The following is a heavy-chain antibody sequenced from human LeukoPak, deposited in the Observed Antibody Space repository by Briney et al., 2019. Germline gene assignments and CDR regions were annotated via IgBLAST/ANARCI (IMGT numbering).Heavy chain of an antibody. J-gene: IGHJ6*03. V-gene: IGHV3-21*01. CDR3: ARSLKPYYYMDV. Sequence: GGSLRLSCAASGLTFSSYAMSWVRQAPGKGLEWVSSISSSSSYIYYADSVKGRFTISRDNAKNSLYLQMNSLRAEDTAVYYCARSLKPYYYMDVWGKGTTVTVSS. CDR2: ISSSSSYI. CDR1: GLTFSSYA.